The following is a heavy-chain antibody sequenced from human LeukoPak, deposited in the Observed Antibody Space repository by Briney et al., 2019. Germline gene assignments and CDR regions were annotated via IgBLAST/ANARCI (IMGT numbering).Heavy chain of an antibody. D-gene: IGHD4-23*01. CDR1: GYTFISYS. CDR2: INPSGGST. J-gene: IGHJ5*02. CDR3: ARDNSVEDTAWWFDP. V-gene: IGHV1-46*01. Sequence: ASVKVSCKASGYTFISYSMHWVRQAPGQGLEWMGIINPSGGSTSYAQKFQGRVTMTRDMSTSTDYMELSSLRSEDTAVYYCARDNSVEDTAWWFDPWGQGTLVTVSS.